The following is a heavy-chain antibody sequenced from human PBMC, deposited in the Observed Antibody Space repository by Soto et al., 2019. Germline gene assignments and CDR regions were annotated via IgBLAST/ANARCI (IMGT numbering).Heavy chain of an antibody. Sequence: PSDTLSLTCTVSGDSISTAAYYWNWIPQPPGKGLEWIVYIYYSGNTYYIPSLKSRFTISVDTSKNQIPLKLNSVTAADTAVYYCARGIYSTSSFFDSWGHGTLVTVSS. CDR3: ARGIYSTSSFFDS. V-gene: IGHV4-30-4*02. D-gene: IGHD6-6*01. J-gene: IGHJ4*01. CDR1: GDSISTAAYY. CDR2: IYYSGNT.